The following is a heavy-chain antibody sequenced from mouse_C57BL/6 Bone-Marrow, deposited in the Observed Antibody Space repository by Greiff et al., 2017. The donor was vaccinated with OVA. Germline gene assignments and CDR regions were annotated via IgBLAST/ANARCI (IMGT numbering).Heavy chain of an antibody. D-gene: IGHD1-1*01. J-gene: IGHJ1*03. CDR2: ISSGGDYI. CDR1: GFTFSSYA. CDR3: TRETYLLRYFDV. V-gene: IGHV5-9-1*02. Sequence: EVQLVESGEGLVKPGGSLKLSCAASGFTFSSYAMSWVRQTPEKRLEWVAYISSGGDYIYYADTVKGRFTISRDNARNTLYLQMSSLKSEDTAMYYCTRETYLLRYFDVWGTGTTVTVSS.